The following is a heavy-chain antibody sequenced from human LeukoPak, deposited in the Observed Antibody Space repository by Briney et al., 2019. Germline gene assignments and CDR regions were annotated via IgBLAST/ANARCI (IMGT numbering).Heavy chain of an antibody. V-gene: IGHV3-23*01. Sequence: GGSLRLSCAASGFTFSSYAMSWVRQAPGKGLEWVSAISGSGNSTYYADSVKGRFTISTDNSKNTLYLQMNSLRAEDTAVYYCAKVQGGYFDYWGQGTLVTVSS. CDR3: AKVQGGYFDY. CDR1: GFTFSSYA. D-gene: IGHD1-26*01. J-gene: IGHJ4*02. CDR2: ISGSGNST.